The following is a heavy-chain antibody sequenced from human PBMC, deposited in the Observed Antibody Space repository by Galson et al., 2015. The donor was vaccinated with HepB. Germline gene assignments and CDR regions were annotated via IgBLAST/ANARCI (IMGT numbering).Heavy chain of an antibody. J-gene: IGHJ4*02. CDR2: ISSFSSTI. D-gene: IGHD3-10*01. CDR3: ARAGGGSFDPFDS. V-gene: IGHV3-11*01. Sequence: SLRLSCAASGFTVGINYMSWVRQAPGKGLEWVSYISSFSSTINYGESVKGRFTISRDNAKHSLFLHMNSLRAEDTALYYCARAGGGSFDPFDSWGQGTLVTVSS. CDR1: GFTVGINY.